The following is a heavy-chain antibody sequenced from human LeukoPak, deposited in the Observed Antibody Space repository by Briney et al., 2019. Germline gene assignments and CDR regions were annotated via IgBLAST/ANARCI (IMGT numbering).Heavy chain of an antibody. J-gene: IGHJ4*02. D-gene: IGHD3-3*01. CDR3: ARSPNYVRFLDY. Sequence: SDTLSLICTLSGRPNKGYYWMWIPQPPGKGLEWIDYNYNSGNTNYNPHLKSRANISVDTSKNQFSLKLSSVTAADTAVYCCARSPNYVRFLDYWGQGTLVTVSP. V-gene: IGHV4-59*07. CDR1: GRPNKGYY. CDR2: NYNSGNT.